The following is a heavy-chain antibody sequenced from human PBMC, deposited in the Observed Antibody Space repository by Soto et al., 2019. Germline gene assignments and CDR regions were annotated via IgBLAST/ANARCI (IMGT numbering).Heavy chain of an antibody. CDR3: AKDRDYPRDYFHY. V-gene: IGHV3-23*01. Sequence: LRLSCAASGFTLGRYGMSWVRQAPGKGLEWVSAVSPNGQGIYYADSVRGRFTISRDFPKNTVFLHMDSLRAEDTAVYYCAKDRDYPRDYFHYWGQGTLVTVSS. J-gene: IGHJ4*02. CDR1: GFTLGRYG. CDR2: VSPNGQGI. D-gene: IGHD3-10*01.